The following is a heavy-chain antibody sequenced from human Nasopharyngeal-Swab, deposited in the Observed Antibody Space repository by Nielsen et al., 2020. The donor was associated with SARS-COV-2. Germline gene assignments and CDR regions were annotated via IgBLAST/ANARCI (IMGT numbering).Heavy chain of an antibody. CDR1: GYTFTSYG. J-gene: IGHJ4*02. V-gene: IGHV1-18*01. D-gene: IGHD3-16*01. CDR2: ISAYNGNT. CDR3: ARNDEVVRFGVDY. Sequence: ASVKVSCKASGYTFTSYGISWVRQAPGQGLEWMGWISAYNGNTNYAQKFQGRVTMTRDTSITTAYMELSRLRSDDTAVYYCARNDEVVRFGVDYWGQGTLVTVSS.